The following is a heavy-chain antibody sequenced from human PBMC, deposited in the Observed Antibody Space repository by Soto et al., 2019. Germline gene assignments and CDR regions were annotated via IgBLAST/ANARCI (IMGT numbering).Heavy chain of an antibody. Sequence: ASVKVSCKTSGYTFTGYYIHWVRQAPGQGLEWMGWINPNSGDAKYAQKFQGRVTMTRDPSTAYMQLSTLSSDDTAVYYCARSLSTIGARPDYWGQGTLVTVSS. D-gene: IGHD6-6*01. V-gene: IGHV1-2*02. CDR2: INPNSGDA. CDR1: GYTFTGYY. J-gene: IGHJ4*02. CDR3: ARSLSTIGARPDY.